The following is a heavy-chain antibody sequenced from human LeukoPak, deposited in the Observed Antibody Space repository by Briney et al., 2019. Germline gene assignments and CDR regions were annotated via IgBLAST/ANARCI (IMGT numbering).Heavy chain of an antibody. Sequence: PGGSVRLSCAASGFTFSSYSMNWVRQAPGKGLEWVSSISSSSSYIYYADSVKGRFTISRDNAKNSLYLQMNSLRAEDTAVYYCARLSTQDAFDIWGQGTMGTVTS. CDR2: ISSSSSYI. CDR3: ARLSTQDAFDI. V-gene: IGHV3-21*01. J-gene: IGHJ3*02. CDR1: GFTFSSYS.